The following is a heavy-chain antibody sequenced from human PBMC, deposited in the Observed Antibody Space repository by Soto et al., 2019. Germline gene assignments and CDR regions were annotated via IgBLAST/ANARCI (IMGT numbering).Heavy chain of an antibody. CDR1: GYTFTGYY. CDR3: ARGVYRYRSGWYEWFDP. CDR2: INPNSGGT. D-gene: IGHD6-19*01. Sequence: ASVKVSCKASGYTFTGYYMHWVRQAPGQGLEWMGWINPNSGGTNYAQKFQGWVTMTRDTSISTAYMELSRLRSDDTAVYYCARGVYRYRSGWYEWFDPWGQGTLVTVSS. J-gene: IGHJ5*02. V-gene: IGHV1-2*04.